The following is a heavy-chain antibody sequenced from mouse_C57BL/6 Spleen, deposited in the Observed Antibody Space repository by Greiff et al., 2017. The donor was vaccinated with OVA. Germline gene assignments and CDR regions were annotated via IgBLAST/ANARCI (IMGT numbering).Heavy chain of an antibody. Sequence: VQLQQSGAELVRPGSSVKLSCKASGYTFTSYWMHWVKQSPIQGLEWIGNIDPSDSATHYNQKFKDKSTLTVDKSSSTAYMQLSSLTSEDSAVYYGARDGSGYGGFAYWGEGTLVTVSA. J-gene: IGHJ3*01. D-gene: IGHD3-2*02. V-gene: IGHV1-52*01. CDR2: IDPSDSAT. CDR1: GYTFTSYW. CDR3: ARDGSGYGGFAY.